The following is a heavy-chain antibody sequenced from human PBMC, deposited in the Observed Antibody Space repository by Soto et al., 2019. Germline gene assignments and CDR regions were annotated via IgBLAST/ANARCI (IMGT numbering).Heavy chain of an antibody. D-gene: IGHD2-15*01. J-gene: IGHJ4*02. CDR3: ARSSSGYCSGGSCPYYFDY. CDR2: IYYSGST. Sequence: TLSLTCTVSGGSISSYYWSWIRQPPGKGLEWIGYIYYSGSTNYNPSLKSRVTISVDTSKNQFSLKLSSVTAADTAVYYCARSSSGYCSGGSCPYYFDYWGQGTLVTVSS. CDR1: GGSISSYY. V-gene: IGHV4-59*01.